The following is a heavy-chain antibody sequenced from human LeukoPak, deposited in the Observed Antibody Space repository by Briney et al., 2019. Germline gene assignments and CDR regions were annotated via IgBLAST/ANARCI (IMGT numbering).Heavy chain of an antibody. CDR3: AKDFEAYYYDSSGYFDY. J-gene: IGHJ4*02. CDR1: GFTFSSYG. V-gene: IGHV3-30*18. D-gene: IGHD3-22*01. Sequence: GGSLRLSCAASGFTFSSYGMHWVRQAPGKGLEWVAGISYDGSNKYYADSVKGRFTISRDNSKNTLYLQMNSLRAEDTAVYYCAKDFEAYYYDSSGYFDYWGQGTLVTVSS. CDR2: ISYDGSNK.